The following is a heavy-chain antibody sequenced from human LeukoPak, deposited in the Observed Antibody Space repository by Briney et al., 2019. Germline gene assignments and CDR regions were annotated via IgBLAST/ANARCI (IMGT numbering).Heavy chain of an antibody. J-gene: IGHJ4*02. Sequence: GRSLRLSCAASGFTFSSYWMTWVRQAPGKGLEWVAKINQDGSGKYYVDSVKGRFIISRDNAKNSLYLQMNSLRAEDTAVYYCARSGDCAFWGQGTLVTVSS. D-gene: IGHD2-21*02. CDR2: INQDGSGK. V-gene: IGHV3-7*01. CDR1: GFTFSSYW. CDR3: ARSGDCAF.